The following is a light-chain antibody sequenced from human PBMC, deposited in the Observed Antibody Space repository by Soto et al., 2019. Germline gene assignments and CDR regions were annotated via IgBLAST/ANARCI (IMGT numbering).Light chain of an antibody. CDR3: QQYVSSPWA. V-gene: IGKV3-20*01. CDR1: QSVSSSF. Sequence: EIVLAQSPGTLSLSPGESATLSCRASQSVSSSFLAWYQQKAGQAPRLLIYGASRRATGIPDRFSGSGSGTDFTLTISILEPEDFAVYYCQQYVSSPWAFGQGTKVEI. J-gene: IGKJ1*01. CDR2: GAS.